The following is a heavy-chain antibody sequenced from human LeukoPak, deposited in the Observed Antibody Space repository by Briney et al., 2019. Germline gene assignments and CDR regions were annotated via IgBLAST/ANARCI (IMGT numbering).Heavy chain of an antibody. CDR2: ISYDGSNK. J-gene: IGHJ3*02. CDR3: AKGERTMTGAFDI. Sequence: EGSLRLSCAASGSTFSDYGMHWVRQAPGKGLEWVAVISYDGSNKYYADSVKGRFTISRDNSKNTLYLQMNSLRAEDTAVYYCAKGERTMTGAFDIWGQGTMVTVSS. D-gene: IGHD3-22*01. CDR1: GSTFSDYG. V-gene: IGHV3-30*18.